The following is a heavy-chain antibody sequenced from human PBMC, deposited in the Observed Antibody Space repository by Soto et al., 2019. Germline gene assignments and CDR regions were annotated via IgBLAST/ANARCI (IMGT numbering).Heavy chain of an antibody. Sequence: EVQLVESGGGLVQPGGSLRLSCAASGFTFSSYWMSWVRQAPGKGLELVANIKQDGSEKYYADSVKGRFTISRDNSKNTLYLQMNSLRAEDKAVYYCAQVNPPAAIPYYYYGMDVWGQGTTVTVSS. CDR2: IKQDGSEK. D-gene: IGHD2-2*02. CDR1: GFTFSSYW. V-gene: IGHV3-7*01. CDR3: AQVNPPAAIPYYYYGMDV. J-gene: IGHJ6*02.